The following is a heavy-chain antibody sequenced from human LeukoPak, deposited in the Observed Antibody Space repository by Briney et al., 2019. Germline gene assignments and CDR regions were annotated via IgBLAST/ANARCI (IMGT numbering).Heavy chain of an antibody. J-gene: IGHJ4*02. CDR2: INWNGGST. D-gene: IGHD2-15*01. CDR1: GFTFDDYG. CDR3: ARDRKGYCSGGSCSHGY. Sequence: GGSLRLSCAASGFTFDDYGMSWVRQAPGKGLEWVSGINWNGGSTGYADSVKGRFTISRDNAKNSLYLQMNSLRAEDTALYYCARDRKGYCSGGSCSHGYWGQGTLVTVPS. V-gene: IGHV3-20*04.